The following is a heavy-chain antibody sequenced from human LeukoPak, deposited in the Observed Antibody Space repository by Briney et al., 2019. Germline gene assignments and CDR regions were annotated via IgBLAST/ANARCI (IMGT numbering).Heavy chain of an antibody. CDR3: ARRRFDSSYSWFDH. J-gene: IGHJ5*02. V-gene: IGHV4-39*01. D-gene: IGHD4-11*01. Sequence: SETLSLTCTVSGDSLSNSNYYWGWIRLPPGKGLECIGSIYFSGSPYYNPSFKSRFTISEDTSKNQFSLQLNSVTAADTAVYYCARRRFDSSYSWFDHWGRGTLVTVSS. CDR1: GDSLSNSNYY. CDR2: IYFSGSP.